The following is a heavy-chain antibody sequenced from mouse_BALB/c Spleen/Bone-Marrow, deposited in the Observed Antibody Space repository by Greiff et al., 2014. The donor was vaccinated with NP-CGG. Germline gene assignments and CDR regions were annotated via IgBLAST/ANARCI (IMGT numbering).Heavy chain of an antibody. CDR1: GFNIKDTY. D-gene: IGHD1-1*01. J-gene: IGHJ2*01. V-gene: IGHV14-3*02. Sequence: ESGAELVKPGASVKLSCTASGFNIKDTYMHWVKQRPEQGLEWIGRIDPANGNTKYDPKFQSKATITADTSSNTAYLQLSSLTSEDTAVYYCARYYYGSSYFDYWGQGTTLTASS. CDR3: ARYYYGSSYFDY. CDR2: IDPANGNT.